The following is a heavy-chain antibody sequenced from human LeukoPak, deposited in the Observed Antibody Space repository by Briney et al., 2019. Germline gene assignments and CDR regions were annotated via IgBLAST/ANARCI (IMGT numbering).Heavy chain of an antibody. V-gene: IGHV3-30-3*01. CDR1: GVTFSSYA. D-gene: IGHD6-13*01. CDR3: ARGYGPSTIAAATDY. Sequence: GGSLRLSCAASGVTFSSYAMHWVRQAPGKGLEWGAVISYEGSNKYYADSVKGRFTMSRDNSKNTLYLQMNSLRAEDTAVYYCARGYGPSTIAAATDYWGQGTLVTVSS. J-gene: IGHJ4*02. CDR2: ISYEGSNK.